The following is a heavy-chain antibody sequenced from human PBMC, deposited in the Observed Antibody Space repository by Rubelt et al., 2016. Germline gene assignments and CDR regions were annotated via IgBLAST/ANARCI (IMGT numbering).Heavy chain of an antibody. J-gene: IGHJ4*02. CDR1: GFTFSSYA. CDR3: ARDLPIG. V-gene: IGHV3-30*04. CDR2: ISYDGSSK. D-gene: IGHD2-21*01. Sequence: QVQLVESGGGVVQPGRSLRLSCAASGFTFSSYAMHWVRQAPGKGLEWVAVISYDGSSKYYADSVKGRFTISRDNSKNTLYLQMNSLRAEDTAVYYCARDLPIGWGQGTLVTVSS.